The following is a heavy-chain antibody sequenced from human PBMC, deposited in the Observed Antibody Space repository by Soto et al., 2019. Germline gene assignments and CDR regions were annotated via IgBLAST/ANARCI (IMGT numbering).Heavy chain of an antibody. CDR1: GGSFRDYY. CDR3: ARRVTMQYYFDF. D-gene: IGHD3-10*01. Sequence: QVQLQQWGAGLLKPSETLSRTCAVYGGSFRDYYWSWIRQTPGKGLEWIGEITDRGNTNYNPSLKNRVTISVDRSKNQFSLRMISVTAADTAVYYCARRVTMQYYFDFWGQGTLVPVSS. V-gene: IGHV4-34*01. CDR2: ITDRGNT. J-gene: IGHJ4*02.